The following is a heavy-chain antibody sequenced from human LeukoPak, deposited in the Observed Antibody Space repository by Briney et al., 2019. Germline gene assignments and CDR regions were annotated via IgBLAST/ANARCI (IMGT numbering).Heavy chain of an antibody. J-gene: IGHJ3*02. Sequence: PSETLSLTCAVYGGSFSGYYWSWIRQPPGKGLEWIGEINHRGSTNYNPSLKSRVTIMVDTSKNQFSLKLSSVTAADTAVYYCARDQRPYYYDSSGYYYDGGGNAFDIWGQGTMVTVSS. CDR2: INHRGST. CDR3: ARDQRPYYYDSSGYYYDGGGNAFDI. D-gene: IGHD3-22*01. CDR1: GGSFSGYY. V-gene: IGHV4-34*01.